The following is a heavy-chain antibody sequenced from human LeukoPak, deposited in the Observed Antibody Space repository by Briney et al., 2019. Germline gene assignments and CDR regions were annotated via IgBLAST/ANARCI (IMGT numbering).Heavy chain of an antibody. CDR3: VRGMSTPGIDH. D-gene: IGHD3-10*01. J-gene: IGHJ4*02. CDR2: INEDGSDK. CDR1: GFSFSSHN. Sequence: GGSLRLSCAASGFSFSSHNMNWVRQAPGKGLEWLANINEDGSDKWYVDSVKGRFTISRDNGKNSLYMHLNNLRLEDTAVYYCVRGMSTPGIDHWGQGTLVIVSS. V-gene: IGHV3-7*03.